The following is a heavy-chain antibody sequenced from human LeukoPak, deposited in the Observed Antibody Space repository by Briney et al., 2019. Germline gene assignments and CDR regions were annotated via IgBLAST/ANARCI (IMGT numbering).Heavy chain of an antibody. CDR2: INNSSTHV. Sequence: PGGSLRLSCAASGFTFSSYTMNWVRQAPGKGLEWVSSINNSSTHVYYADSVKGRFTISRDNAKNSLYLQMNSLRAEDTALYYCARDYDYGDYPGYWGQGTLVTVSS. V-gene: IGHV3-21*04. CDR3: ARDYDYGDYPGY. J-gene: IGHJ4*02. D-gene: IGHD4-17*01. CDR1: GFTFSSYT.